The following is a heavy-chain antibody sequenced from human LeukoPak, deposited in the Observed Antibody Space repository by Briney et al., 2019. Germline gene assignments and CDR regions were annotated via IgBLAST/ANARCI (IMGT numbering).Heavy chain of an antibody. CDR3: TTDGDIVVVPAAMIGAFDI. J-gene: IGHJ3*02. Sequence: GGSPRLSCAASGFTFSNAWMSWVRQAPGKGLEWVGRIKSKTDGGTTDYAAPVKGRFTISRDDSKNTLYLQMNSLKTEDTAVYYCTTDGDIVVVPAAMIGAFDIWGQGTMVTVSS. V-gene: IGHV3-15*01. CDR2: IKSKTDGGTT. CDR1: GFTFSNAW. D-gene: IGHD2-2*01.